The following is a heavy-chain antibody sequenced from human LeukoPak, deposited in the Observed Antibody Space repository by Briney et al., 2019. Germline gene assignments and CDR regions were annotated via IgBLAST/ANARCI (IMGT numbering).Heavy chain of an antibody. J-gene: IGHJ4*02. CDR3: ARGTYSSSWYRD. Sequence: MGWMNPNSGNTGYAQKIQGRVTMTSNTSISTAYMELSSLRSEDTAVYYCARGTYSSSWYRDWGQGTLVTVSS. D-gene: IGHD6-13*01. CDR2: MNPNSGNT. V-gene: IGHV1-8*01.